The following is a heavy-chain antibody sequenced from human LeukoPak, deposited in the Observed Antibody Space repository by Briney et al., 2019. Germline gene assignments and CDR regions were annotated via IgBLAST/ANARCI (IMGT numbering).Heavy chain of an antibody. Sequence: GGSLRLSCAASGFTFSSYGMHWVRQAPGKGLEGVAVIWYDGSNKYYADSVRGGFTTSRDNSKNTLYLRMNSLRAADTAVYYCAKGRAQYWSSTSGYAFDYWGQGTLVTVSS. CDR3: AKGRAQYWSSTSGYAFDY. D-gene: IGHD2-2*01. CDR1: GFTFSSYG. J-gene: IGHJ4*02. CDR2: IWYDGSNK. V-gene: IGHV3-33*06.